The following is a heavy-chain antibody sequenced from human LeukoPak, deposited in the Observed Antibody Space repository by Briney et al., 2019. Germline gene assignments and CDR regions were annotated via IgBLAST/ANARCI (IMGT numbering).Heavy chain of an antibody. Sequence: GGSLRLSCAASGFTFSDYSMNWVRQAPGKGLEWISYINGRGSTTYYADSVRGRFTISRDNGKNSLYLQMSGLRTEDTAMYFCARDSDRFSDSWAGYDIWNHCFTHWGQGTLVTVSS. J-gene: IGHJ4*02. CDR2: INGRGSTT. V-gene: IGHV3-48*01. CDR3: ARDSDRFSDSWAGYDIWNHCFTH. D-gene: IGHD3/OR15-3a*01. CDR1: GFTFSDYS.